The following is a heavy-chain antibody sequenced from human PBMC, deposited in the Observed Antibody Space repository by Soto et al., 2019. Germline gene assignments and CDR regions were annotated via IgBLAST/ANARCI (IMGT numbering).Heavy chain of an antibody. Sequence: DVQLLESGGDLVQPGGSLRLSCAASGFTFSSYAMSWVRQAPGKGLEWVSSVSAGGDMPYYSDSVKGRFTISRDNSNNALFLQMNSLRAEDTALYYCARGDRGGSGSPASYYYSGLDVWGQGTTVTVSS. CDR2: VSAGGDMP. CDR3: ARGDRGGSGSPASYYYSGLDV. V-gene: IGHV3-23*01. D-gene: IGHD3-10*01. CDR1: GFTFSSYA. J-gene: IGHJ6*02.